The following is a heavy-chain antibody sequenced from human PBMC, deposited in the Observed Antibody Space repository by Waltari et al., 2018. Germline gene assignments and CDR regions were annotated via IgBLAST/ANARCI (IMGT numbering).Heavy chain of an antibody. D-gene: IGHD6-13*01. V-gene: IGHV3-15*01. Sequence: EVQLVESGGGLVKPGGSLRLSCAASGFTFSNAWMSWVRQAPGKGLEWCGSIKRQIDVWKTDNDAPVKGRFTISRDDSKNTLYLQMNSLKTEDTAVYYCLKISSSWYYFDYWGQGTLVTVSS. CDR3: LKISSSWYYFDY. J-gene: IGHJ4*02. CDR2: IKRQIDVWKT. CDR1: GFTFSNAW.